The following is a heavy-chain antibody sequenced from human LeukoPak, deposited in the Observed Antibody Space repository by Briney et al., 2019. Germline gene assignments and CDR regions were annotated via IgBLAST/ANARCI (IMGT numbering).Heavy chain of an antibody. D-gene: IGHD3-22*01. CDR3: AIQYYYDSSGYFAFDI. Sequence: SETLSLTCAVYGGSFSGYYWSWIRQPPGKGLEWIGEINHSGSTNYNPSLKSRVTISVDTSKNQFSLKLSSVTAADTAVYYCAIQYYYDSSGYFAFDIWGQGTMVTVSS. J-gene: IGHJ3*02. CDR2: INHSGST. CDR1: GGSFSGYY. V-gene: IGHV4-34*01.